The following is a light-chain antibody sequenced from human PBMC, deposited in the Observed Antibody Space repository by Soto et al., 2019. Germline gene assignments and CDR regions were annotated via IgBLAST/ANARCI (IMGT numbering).Light chain of an antibody. J-gene: IGKJ4*01. Sequence: EIVMTQSPATLSVSPGERATLSCRASHRVSRYLAWYPQKPGQAPRLLIYGASNRDTGIPARFSGSGSGTEFTLTISSLQSEDFAVYYCQQYNNWPLTFGAGTKVDIK. CDR2: GAS. CDR3: QQYNNWPLT. CDR1: HRVSRY. V-gene: IGKV3-15*01.